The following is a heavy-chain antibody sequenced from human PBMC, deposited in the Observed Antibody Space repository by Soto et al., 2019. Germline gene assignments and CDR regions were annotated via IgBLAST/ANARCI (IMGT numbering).Heavy chain of an antibody. V-gene: IGHV4-39*01. CDR2: MYSTGNT. J-gene: IGHJ4*02. CDR1: GGSISSSNYY. D-gene: IGHD6-19*01. Sequence: QLQLQESGPGLVKPSETLSLTCAVSGGSISSSNYYWGWIRQPPGKGLEWIGSMYSTGNTYYNASLKSRVTISVDTSKNQFSLRLTSVTAADTAVYYCARHGIAVAGTSYWGQGTLVTVSS. CDR3: ARHGIAVAGTSY.